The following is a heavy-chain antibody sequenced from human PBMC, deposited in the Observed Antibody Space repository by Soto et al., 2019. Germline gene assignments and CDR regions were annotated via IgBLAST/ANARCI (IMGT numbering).Heavy chain of an antibody. V-gene: IGHV3-23*01. CDR3: ARDGQYRTDGFDI. Sequence: EAQLLESGGELIQPGVSLRLSCAASGFTYSSHGMRWVRQAPGKGLEWIAGLSRGGGSTYYADSVKGRFTISRDNSKNTLDLIMNSLRVEDTALYYCARDGQYRTDGFDIWGQGTMVTVSS. J-gene: IGHJ3*02. CDR1: GFTYSSHG. D-gene: IGHD5-12*01. CDR2: LSRGGGST.